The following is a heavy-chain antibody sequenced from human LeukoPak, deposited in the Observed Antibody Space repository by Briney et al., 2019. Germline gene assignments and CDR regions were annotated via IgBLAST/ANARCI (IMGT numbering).Heavy chain of an antibody. J-gene: IGHJ4*02. CDR1: GFTFSSYS. V-gene: IGHV3-53*01. D-gene: IGHD6-19*01. CDR2: IYSGDNT. CDR3: ATNSSGWFGY. Sequence: PGGSLRLSCAASGFTFSSYSMNWVRQALGRGLEWVSVIYSGDNTYYADSVKGRFTISRDNSKNTLYLQMNNLGAEDTAVYYCATNSSGWFGYWGQGTLVTVSS.